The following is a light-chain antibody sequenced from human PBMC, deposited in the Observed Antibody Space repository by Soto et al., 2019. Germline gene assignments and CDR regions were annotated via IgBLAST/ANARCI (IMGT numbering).Light chain of an antibody. V-gene: IGKV2-30*01. J-gene: IGKJ4*01. CDR3: MQGHHSPVT. CDR2: KVS. Sequence: DVVMTQSPLFLPVTLGQPASISCRSSESLVYSDGNTYLNWFHLRPGQSPRRLIYKVSNRDLGVQDRFNGSKSGNDFTLKISRVEAEDVGLYYCMQGHHSPVTFGGGTRVEI. CDR1: ESLVYSDGNTY.